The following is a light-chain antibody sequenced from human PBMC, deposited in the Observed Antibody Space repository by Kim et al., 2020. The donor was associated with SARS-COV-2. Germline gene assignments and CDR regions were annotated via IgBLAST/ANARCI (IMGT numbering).Light chain of an antibody. J-gene: IGKJ5*01. Sequence: SPGERAPFSCRASHNVGRNHLSWYQKTPGQAPRLLIYDASTRANGIPDRFSGSGSGSDFTLTISRLEPEDCAVYYCHQYASSPLTFGQGTRLEIK. V-gene: IGKV3-20*01. CDR3: HQYASSPLT. CDR2: DAS. CDR1: HNVGRNH.